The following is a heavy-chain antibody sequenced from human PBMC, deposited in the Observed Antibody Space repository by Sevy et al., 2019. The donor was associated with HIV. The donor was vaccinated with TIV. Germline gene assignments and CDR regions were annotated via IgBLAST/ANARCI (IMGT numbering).Heavy chain of an antibody. CDR2: INGSGIYT. V-gene: IGHV3-11*05. Sequence: GGSLRLSCAASGFVFGDFYMSWIRQAPGKGLEWLACINGSGIYTSYTDSVKGRFTISRENAQNSLYLRMNSLRAEDTAVYYCARAVQSGVGASAYWGQGTLVTVSS. CDR1: GFVFGDFY. D-gene: IGHD1-26*01. CDR3: ARAVQSGVGASAY. J-gene: IGHJ4*02.